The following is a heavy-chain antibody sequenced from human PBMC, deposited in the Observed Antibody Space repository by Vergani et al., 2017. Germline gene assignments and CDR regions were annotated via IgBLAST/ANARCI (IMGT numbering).Heavy chain of an antibody. V-gene: IGHV5-10-1*01. CDR1: GYSLTSYW. J-gene: IGHJ6*02. D-gene: IGHD1-26*01. CDR3: ARLWVGATHYYGMDV. Sequence: EVQLVQSGAEVKKPGESLRISCKGSGYSLTSYWISWVRQMPGKGLEWMGRIDPSDSYTNYSPSFQGHVTISADKSISTAYLQWSSLKASDTAMYYCARLWVGATHYYGMDVWGQGTTVTVSS. CDR2: IDPSDSYT.